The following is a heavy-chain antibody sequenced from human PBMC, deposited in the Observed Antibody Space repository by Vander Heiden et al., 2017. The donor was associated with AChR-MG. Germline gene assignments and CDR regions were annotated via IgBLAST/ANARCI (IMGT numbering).Heavy chain of an antibody. Sequence: AASGFTFSSYGMHWVRQAPGKGLEWVAFIRYDGSNKYYADSVKGRFTISRDNSKNTLYLQMNSLRAGDTAVYYCAKYRDSSSWYNYYYYGMDVWGQGTTVTVSS. J-gene: IGHJ6*02. D-gene: IGHD6-13*01. CDR1: GFTFSSYG. V-gene: IGHV3-30*02. CDR2: IRYDGSNK. CDR3: AKYRDSSSWYNYYYYGMDV.